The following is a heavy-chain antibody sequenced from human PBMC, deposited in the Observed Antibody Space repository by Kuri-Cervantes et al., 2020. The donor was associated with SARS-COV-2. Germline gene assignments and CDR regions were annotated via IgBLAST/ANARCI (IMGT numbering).Heavy chain of an antibody. Sequence: GGSLRLSCAASGFTFGSYTMHWVRQAPGKGLEWVAVIWYDGSNKYYADSVKGRFTISRDNSKNTLYLQMNSLRAEDTAVYYCARTGGCTNGVCYTEPDGAFDIWGQGTMVTVSS. CDR1: GFTFGSYT. V-gene: IGHV3-33*08. CDR2: IWYDGSNK. D-gene: IGHD2-8*01. CDR3: ARTGGCTNGVCYTEPDGAFDI. J-gene: IGHJ3*02.